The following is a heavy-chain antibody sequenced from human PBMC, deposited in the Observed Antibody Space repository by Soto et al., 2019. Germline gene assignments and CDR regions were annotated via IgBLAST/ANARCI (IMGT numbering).Heavy chain of an antibody. Sequence: GESLKISCQGSGYSFTSYWIGWVRQVPGKGLEWMGIMYPGDSDTRYSPSFQGQVTISADKSISTAYLQWSSLTASDTAIYYFSRRSSSTAPRPPYYYYGMDVWGQGTTVTVSS. V-gene: IGHV5-51*01. J-gene: IGHJ6*02. CDR3: SRRSSSTAPRPPYYYYGMDV. CDR2: MYPGDSDT. D-gene: IGHD6-6*01. CDR1: GYSFTSYW.